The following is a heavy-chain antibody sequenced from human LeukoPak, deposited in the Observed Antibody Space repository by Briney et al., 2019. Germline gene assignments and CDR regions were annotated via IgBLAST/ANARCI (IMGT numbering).Heavy chain of an antibody. Sequence: PGGSLRLSCAASVFTFSSYEMNSVRQAPGKGPEWVSYISSSGSTIYYAGSVKGRFTISRDNAKNSLYLQMNSLRAEYTAVYYCARDNWNYFDYWGQGTLVTVSS. V-gene: IGHV3-48*03. J-gene: IGHJ4*02. CDR1: VFTFSSYE. CDR3: ARDNWNYFDY. D-gene: IGHD1-20*01. CDR2: ISSSGSTI.